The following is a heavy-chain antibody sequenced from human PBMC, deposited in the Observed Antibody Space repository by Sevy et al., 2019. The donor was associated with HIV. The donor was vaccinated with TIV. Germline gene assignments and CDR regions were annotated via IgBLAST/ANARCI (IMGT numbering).Heavy chain of an antibody. CDR1: GGSISSYY. V-gene: IGHV4-59*01. CDR3: ARIFYFGGGLDYYYMYV. J-gene: IGHJ6*03. CDR2: IYYSGST. Sequence: SETLSLTCTVSGGSISSYYWSWIRQPPGKGLEWIGYIYYSGSTNYNPSLKSRVTISVDTSKNQFSLKLSSVTAADTAVYYCARIFYFGGGLDYYYMYVWGKGTTVTVSS. D-gene: IGHD2-8*01.